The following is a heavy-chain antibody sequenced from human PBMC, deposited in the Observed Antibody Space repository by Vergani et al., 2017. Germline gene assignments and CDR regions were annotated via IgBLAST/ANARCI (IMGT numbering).Heavy chain of an antibody. J-gene: IGHJ4*02. CDR2: ISGSGGST. CDR3: AKDPLYDILTGYQEYYFDY. D-gene: IGHD3-9*01. Sequence: EVQLLESGGGLVQPGGSLRLSCAASGFTFSSYAMSWVRQAPGKGLEWVSAISGSGGSTYYADSVKGRFTISRDNSKKTLYLQMNSLRPEDTAVYYCAKDPLYDILTGYQEYYFDYWGQGTLVTVSS. CDR1: GFTFSSYA. V-gene: IGHV3-23*01.